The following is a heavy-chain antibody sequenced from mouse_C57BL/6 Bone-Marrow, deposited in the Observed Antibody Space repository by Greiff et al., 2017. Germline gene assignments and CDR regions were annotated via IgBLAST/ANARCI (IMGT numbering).Heavy chain of an antibody. J-gene: IGHJ2*01. Sequence: QLQQSGAELARPGASVKLSCKASGYTFTSYGISWVKQRTGQGLEWIGEIYPRSGNTYYNEKFKDKATLTADKSSSTVYMELSRLTSEDSAVYFCARHERGDSSGYDYWGQGTTLTVSS. CDR3: ARHERGDSSGYDY. CDR2: IYPRSGNT. D-gene: IGHD3-2*02. V-gene: IGHV1-81*01. CDR1: GYTFTSYG.